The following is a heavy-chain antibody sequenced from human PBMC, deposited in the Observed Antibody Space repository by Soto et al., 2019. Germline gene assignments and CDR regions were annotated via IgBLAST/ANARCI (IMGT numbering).Heavy chain of an antibody. V-gene: IGHV1-2*02. D-gene: IGHD2-2*02. Sequence: QAHLVQSGAEVKKPGASVKVSCKASGYTFTNYYLHWVRQAPGQGLEWMGWINTNSDDTNYAQKFQGRVTIIRDTSASTAYMEPSSLRFEDTAVYYCARDGYCSGTNCYTSHPYYYYAMDVWGQGTTVTVSS. CDR1: GYTFTNYY. J-gene: IGHJ6*02. CDR2: INTNSDDT. CDR3: ARDGYCSGTNCYTSHPYYYYAMDV.